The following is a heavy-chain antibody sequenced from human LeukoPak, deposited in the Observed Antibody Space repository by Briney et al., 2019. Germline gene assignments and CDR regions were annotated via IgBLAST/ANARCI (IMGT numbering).Heavy chain of an antibody. CDR3: PRALTPHLISTGYDSADS. V-gene: IGHV3-30-3*01. J-gene: IGHJ4*02. D-gene: IGHD3-9*01. CDR1: EFTFSSYS. CDR2: ISYDGSNK. Sequence: GTPMSLCWAAAEFTFSSYSVRGVRQAPGEVLEWVAVISYDGSNKYYAYFVEVRFTVSSNNSNNALFLQMNTLRAEDTAFYYCPRALTPHLISTGYDSADSWGPGTPV.